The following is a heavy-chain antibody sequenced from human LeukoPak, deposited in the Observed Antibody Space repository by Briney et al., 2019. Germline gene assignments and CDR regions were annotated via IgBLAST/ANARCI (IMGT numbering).Heavy chain of an antibody. CDR2: INPNSGGT. Sequence: AASVKVSCKASGYTFTGYYMHWVRQAPGQGLEWMGWINPNSGGTNYAQKFQGRVTMTRDTSISTAYMELSRLRSDDTAVYYCARVPHKVVPAGGAFDIWGQGTMVTVSS. D-gene: IGHD2-2*01. CDR1: GYTFTGYY. V-gene: IGHV1-2*02. J-gene: IGHJ3*02. CDR3: ARVPHKVVPAGGAFDI.